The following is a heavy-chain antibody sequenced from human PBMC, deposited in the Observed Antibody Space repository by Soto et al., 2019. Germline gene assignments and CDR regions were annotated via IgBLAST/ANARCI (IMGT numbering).Heavy chain of an antibody. CDR2: ISSNGGST. J-gene: IGHJ6*02. Sequence: GSLRLSCSASGFTFSSYAMHWVRQAPGKGLEYVSAISSNGGSTYYADSVKGRFTISRDNSKNTLYLQMSSLRAEDTAVYYCVKVSGGYYYGMDVWGQGTTVTLSS. D-gene: IGHD2-15*01. CDR1: GFTFSSYA. CDR3: VKVSGGYYYGMDV. V-gene: IGHV3-64D*08.